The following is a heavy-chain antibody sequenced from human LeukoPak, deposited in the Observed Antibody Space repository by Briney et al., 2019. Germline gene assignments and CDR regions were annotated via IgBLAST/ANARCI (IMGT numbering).Heavy chain of an antibody. J-gene: IGHJ6*03. V-gene: IGHV1-46*01. CDR1: GYTFTSYY. CDR2: INPSGGST. D-gene: IGHD4-17*01. CDR3: ARCGYGDLNPPNYYYYYMDV. Sequence: ASVKVSCKASGYTFTSYYMHWVRQAPGQGLEWMGIINPSGGSTSYAQKFQGRVTMTRDMSTSTVYMELSSLRSEDTDVYYCARCGYGDLNPPNYYYYYMDVWGKGTTVTVSS.